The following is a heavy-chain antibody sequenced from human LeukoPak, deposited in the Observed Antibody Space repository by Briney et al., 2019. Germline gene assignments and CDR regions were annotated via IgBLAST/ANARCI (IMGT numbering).Heavy chain of an antibody. V-gene: IGHV4-4*09. J-gene: IGHJ4*02. Sequence: PSETLSLTCTVSGDSISSYYWSWIRQPPGKGLEWIGYIYTSGGTNYIPSLKGRVTISIDTSKNQFSLKLSSVTAADSTVYYCARLTRLSTSPDRYYLDYWGQGTLVTVSA. D-gene: IGHD6-6*01. CDR1: GDSISSYY. CDR3: ARLTRLSTSPDRYYLDY. CDR2: IYTSGGT.